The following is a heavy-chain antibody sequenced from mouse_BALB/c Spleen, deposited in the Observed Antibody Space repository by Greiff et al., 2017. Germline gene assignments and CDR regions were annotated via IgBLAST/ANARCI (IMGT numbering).Heavy chain of an antibody. V-gene: IGHV6-6*02. Sequence: EVKLEESGGGLVQPGGSMKLSCVASGFTFSNYWMNWVRQSPEKGLEWVAEIRLKSNNYATHYAESVKGRFTISRDDSKSSVYLQMNNLRAEDTGIYYCTRIIYGSSYGAMDYWGQGTSVTVSS. J-gene: IGHJ4*01. CDR2: IRLKSNNYAT. CDR1: GFTFSNYW. CDR3: TRIIYGSSYGAMDY. D-gene: IGHD1-1*01.